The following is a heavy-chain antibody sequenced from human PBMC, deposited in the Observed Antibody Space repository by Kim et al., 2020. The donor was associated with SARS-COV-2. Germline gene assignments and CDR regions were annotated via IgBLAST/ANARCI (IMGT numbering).Heavy chain of an antibody. V-gene: IGHV6-1*01. CDR3: ARDRVFDYYGMDV. J-gene: IGHJ6*02. Sequence: YSVSVKSRITIHPDTSRSQFSLQLNSVTTEATAVYYCARDRVFDYYGMDVWGQGTTVTVSS. D-gene: IGHD6-13*01.